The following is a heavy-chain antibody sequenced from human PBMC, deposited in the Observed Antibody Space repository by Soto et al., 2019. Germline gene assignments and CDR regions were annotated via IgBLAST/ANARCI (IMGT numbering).Heavy chain of an antibody. CDR3: ARDCGYCSSTSCSPHDY. CDR2: IWNDGSNK. J-gene: IGHJ4*02. V-gene: IGHV3-33*01. CDR1: GFTFSSYG. D-gene: IGHD2-2*01. Sequence: GGSLRLSCAASGFTFSSYGMHLVRQAPGKGLEWVAFIWNDGSNKYYADSVKGRFTISRDNSKHTLYLQMNSLRAEDTAVYYCARDCGYCSSTSCSPHDYLGQGTLVTVSS.